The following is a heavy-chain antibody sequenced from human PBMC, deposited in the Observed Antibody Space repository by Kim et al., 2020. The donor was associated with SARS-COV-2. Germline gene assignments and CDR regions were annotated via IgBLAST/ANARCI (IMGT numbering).Heavy chain of an antibody. J-gene: IGHJ4*02. D-gene: IGHD3-10*01. Sequence: YAQKFQGRVTITADESTSTAYMELSSLRSEDTAVYYCARGGAYGSGYFDYWGQGTLVTVSS. CDR3: ARGGAYGSGYFDY. V-gene: IGHV1-69*01.